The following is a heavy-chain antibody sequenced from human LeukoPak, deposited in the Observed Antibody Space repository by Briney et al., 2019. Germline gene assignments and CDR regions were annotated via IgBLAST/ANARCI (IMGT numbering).Heavy chain of an antibody. V-gene: IGHV3-23*01. CDR1: GFTFSSYG. Sequence: GGSLRLSCAASGFTFSSYGMSWVRQAPGKGLEWVSAISGSGGSTYYADSVKGRFTISRDNSKNTLYLQMNSLRAEDTAVYYCAKDASYYYDSSGYRDYWGQGTLVTVSS. CDR2: ISGSGGST. J-gene: IGHJ4*02. CDR3: AKDASYYYDSSGYRDY. D-gene: IGHD3-22*01.